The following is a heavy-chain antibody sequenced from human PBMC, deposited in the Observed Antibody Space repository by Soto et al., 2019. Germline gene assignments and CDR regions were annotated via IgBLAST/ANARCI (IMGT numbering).Heavy chain of an antibody. CDR1: GGSISSNY. CDR3: ARAVLPATAPFDY. D-gene: IGHD2-2*01. V-gene: IGHV4-59*01. Sequence: QVQLQKSGPRLVKPSETLSLTCIVSGGSISSNYWSWIRQPPGKGLEWIGYIYYSGSTNYNPSLKSRVTISVDTSKNQFSLKLSSVTAADTAVYYCARAVLPATAPFDYWGQGTLVTVSS. CDR2: IYYSGST. J-gene: IGHJ4*02.